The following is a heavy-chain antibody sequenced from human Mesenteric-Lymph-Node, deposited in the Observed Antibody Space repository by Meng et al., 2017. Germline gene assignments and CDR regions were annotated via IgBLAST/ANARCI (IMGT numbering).Heavy chain of an antibody. D-gene: IGHD4-17*01. V-gene: IGHV4-39*01. CDR1: GTSSSSNTHY. Sequence: QEGGPGLWTPSDTLSPSHVISGTSSSSNTHYWRWLHPHRGKGLEWIGSLFYSGSTYYNPSLKSRPTVSVDTHNNLFPLKLTSVTAADTAVYYWGRQYGDYRCTFDYWGQGTLVTVSS. J-gene: IGHJ4*02. CDR2: LFYSGST. CDR3: GRQYGDYRCTFDY.